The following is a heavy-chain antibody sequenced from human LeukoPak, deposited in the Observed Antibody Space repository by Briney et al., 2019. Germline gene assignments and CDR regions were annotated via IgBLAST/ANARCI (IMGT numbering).Heavy chain of an antibody. J-gene: IGHJ3*02. Sequence: SETLSLTCTVSGGSISSYYWSWIRQPPGKGLEWIGYIYYSGSTNYNPSLKSRVTISVDTSKNQFSLKLSSVTAADTAVYYCARDRVAAAGHLDNDAFDIWGQGTMVTVSS. CDR1: GGSISSYY. CDR2: IYYSGST. CDR3: ARDRVAAAGHLDNDAFDI. V-gene: IGHV4-59*01. D-gene: IGHD6-13*01.